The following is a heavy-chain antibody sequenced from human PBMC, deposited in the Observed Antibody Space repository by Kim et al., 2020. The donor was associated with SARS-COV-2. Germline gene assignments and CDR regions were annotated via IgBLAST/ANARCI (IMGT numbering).Heavy chain of an antibody. CDR3: ARGEYYDSSGGPYYFDY. Sequence: LKSRVTISVDTSKNQFSLKLSSVNAADTAVYYCARGEYYDSSGGPYYFDYWGQGTLVTVSS. V-gene: IGHV4-59*09. D-gene: IGHD3-22*01. J-gene: IGHJ4*02.